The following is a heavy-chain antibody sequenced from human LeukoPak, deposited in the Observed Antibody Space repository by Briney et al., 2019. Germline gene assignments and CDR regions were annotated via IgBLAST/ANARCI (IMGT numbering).Heavy chain of an antibody. D-gene: IGHD6-13*01. CDR1: GYTFTSYY. CDR2: INPSGGST. J-gene: IGHJ5*02. Sequence: ASVKVSCKASGYTFTSYYMHWVRQAPGHGLEWMGIINPSGGSTSYAQKFQGRVTMTRDTSTSTVYMELSSLRSEDTAVYYCARDPGEIAAAGTSGWFDPWGQGTLVTVSS. V-gene: IGHV1-46*01. CDR3: ARDPGEIAAAGTSGWFDP.